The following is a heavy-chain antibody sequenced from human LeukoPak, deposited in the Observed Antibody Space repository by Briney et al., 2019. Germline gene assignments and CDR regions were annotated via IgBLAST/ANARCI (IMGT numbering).Heavy chain of an antibody. Sequence: ASVKVSCKASGYTFTSYDINWVRQATGQGLEWMGWMNPNNGNTDYAQKFQGRVTLTRNTSISTAYMELSSLRSEDTAMYYCTRGGPVAGTHKYFQHWGQGTLVTVSS. J-gene: IGHJ1*01. CDR1: GYTFTSYD. V-gene: IGHV1-8*01. CDR2: MNPNNGNT. D-gene: IGHD6-19*01. CDR3: TRGGPVAGTHKYFQH.